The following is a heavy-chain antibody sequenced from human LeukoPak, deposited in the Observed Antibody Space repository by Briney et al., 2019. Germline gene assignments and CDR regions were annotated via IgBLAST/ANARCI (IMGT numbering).Heavy chain of an antibody. J-gene: IGHJ5*02. D-gene: IGHD5-12*01. CDR2: INTNSGGT. CDR1: GYTFTAYY. CDR3: ARDQGGYGYDP. Sequence: ASVKVSCKASGYTFTAYYIHWVRQAPGQGLEWMGCINTNSGGTNLAQKFQGRVTMTRDTSISTVYMELTGLRSDDTAVYYCARDQGGYGYDPWGQGTLVTVSS. V-gene: IGHV1-2*02.